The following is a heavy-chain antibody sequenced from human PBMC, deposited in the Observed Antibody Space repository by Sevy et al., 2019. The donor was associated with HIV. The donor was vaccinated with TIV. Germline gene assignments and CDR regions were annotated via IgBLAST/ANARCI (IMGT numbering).Heavy chain of an antibody. CDR2: IYYSGST. Sequence: LSLTCTVSGGSISSGGYYWSWIRQHPGKGLEWIGYIYYSGSTYYNPSLKSRVTISVDTSKNQFSLKLSSVTAADTAVYYCARDKYCSGGSCYYYYYGMDVWGQGTTVTVSS. V-gene: IGHV4-31*03. CDR1: GGSISSGGYY. D-gene: IGHD2-15*01. CDR3: ARDKYCSGGSCYYYYYGMDV. J-gene: IGHJ6*02.